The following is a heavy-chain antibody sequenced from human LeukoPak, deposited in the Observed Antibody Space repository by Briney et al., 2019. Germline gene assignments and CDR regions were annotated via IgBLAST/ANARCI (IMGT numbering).Heavy chain of an antibody. CDR3: AKESQPVLLWFGELIGGDYFDY. CDR2: ISGSGGST. V-gene: IGHV3-23*01. Sequence: GSLRLSCAASGFTFSSYAMSWARQAPGKGLEWVSAISGSGGSTYYADSVKGRFTISRDNSKNTLYLQMNSLRAEDTAVYYCAKESQPVLLWFGELIGGDYFDYWGQGTLVTVSS. CDR1: GFTFSSYA. J-gene: IGHJ4*02. D-gene: IGHD3-10*01.